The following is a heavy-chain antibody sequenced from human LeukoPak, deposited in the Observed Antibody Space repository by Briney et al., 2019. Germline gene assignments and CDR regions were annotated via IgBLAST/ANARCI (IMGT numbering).Heavy chain of an antibody. D-gene: IGHD2-15*01. Sequence: ASVKVSCKASGYTFTNYYLHWVRQAPGQGLEWMGIINPSSGSTNYAQKFQGRVTMTRDTSTSTVYMELSSLRSEDTALYYCARGRCSGGTYYFDYWGQGTLVTVSS. CDR3: ARGRCSGGTYYFDY. J-gene: IGHJ4*02. V-gene: IGHV1-46*01. CDR1: GYTFTNYY. CDR2: INPSSGST.